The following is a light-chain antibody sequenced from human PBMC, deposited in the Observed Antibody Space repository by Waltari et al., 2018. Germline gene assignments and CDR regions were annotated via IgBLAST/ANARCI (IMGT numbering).Light chain of an antibody. CDR2: EVS. CDR3: SSYTSSSTYV. Sequence: QSALTHPASVSGSPGQSITISCPGTTSAVCVYTFVSWYQQHPGKAPKLMIYEVSNRPSGVSNRFSGSKSGNTASLTISGLQAEDEADYYCSSYTSSSTYVFGTGTKVTVL. J-gene: IGLJ1*01. V-gene: IGLV2-14*01. CDR1: TSAVCVYTF.